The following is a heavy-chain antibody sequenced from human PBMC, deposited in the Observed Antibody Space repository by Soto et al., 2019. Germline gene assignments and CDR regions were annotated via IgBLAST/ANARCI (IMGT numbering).Heavy chain of an antibody. CDR3: AREGGYCSGGSCYSFAFDI. Sequence: QVPLVESGGGVVQPGRSLRLSCAASGFTFSSYAMHWVRQAPGKGLEWVAVISYDGSNKYYADSVKGRFTISRDNSKNTLYLQMNSLRAEDTAVYYCAREGGYCSGGSCYSFAFDIWGQGTMVTVSS. V-gene: IGHV3-30-3*01. CDR2: ISYDGSNK. D-gene: IGHD2-15*01. J-gene: IGHJ3*02. CDR1: GFTFSSYA.